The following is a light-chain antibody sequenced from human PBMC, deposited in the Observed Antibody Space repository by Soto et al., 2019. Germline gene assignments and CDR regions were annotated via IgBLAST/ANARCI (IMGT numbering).Light chain of an antibody. CDR2: TAS. CDR3: QQSYGIPPVT. Sequence: DIQMTQSPSSLSASVGDRVTITCRASQSISTYLNWYQQHPGKAPKLLIYTASNLESGVPSRFSGSGSGTDCTLTISSLQPEDFATYYCQQSYGIPPVTFGGGTKMEIK. V-gene: IGKV1-39*01. J-gene: IGKJ4*01. CDR1: QSISTY.